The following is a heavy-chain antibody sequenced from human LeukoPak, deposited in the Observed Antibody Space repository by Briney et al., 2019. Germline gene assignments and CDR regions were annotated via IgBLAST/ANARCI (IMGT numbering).Heavy chain of an antibody. D-gene: IGHD6-13*01. CDR2: ISYTGST. CDR1: GGSISSSSFY. CDR3: ARLVRQQLAYNFDY. J-gene: IGHJ4*02. V-gene: IGHV4-39*01. Sequence: SETLSLTCSVSGGSISSSSFYWGWIRQPPGKGLEWIGSISYTGSTYYNPSLKSRVTISVDTSKNQFSLKLSSVTAADTAVYYCARLVRQQLAYNFDYWGQGTLVTVSS.